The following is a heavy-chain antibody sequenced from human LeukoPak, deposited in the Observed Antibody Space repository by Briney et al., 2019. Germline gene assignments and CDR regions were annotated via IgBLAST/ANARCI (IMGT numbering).Heavy chain of an antibody. V-gene: IGHV4-59*01. Sequence: PSETLSLTYTVSGGSISSYYWSWIRQPPGKGLEWIGYIYYSGSTYYNPSLKSRVTISVDTSKNQFSLKLSSVTAADTAVYYCARLYCSSTSCYGGPYYYYYYGMDVWGQGTTVTVSS. D-gene: IGHD2-2*01. CDR2: IYYSGST. CDR3: ARLYCSSTSCYGGPYYYYYYGMDV. CDR1: GGSISSYY. J-gene: IGHJ6*02.